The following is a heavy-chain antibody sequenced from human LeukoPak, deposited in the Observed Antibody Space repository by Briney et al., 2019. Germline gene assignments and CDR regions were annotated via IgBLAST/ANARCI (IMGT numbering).Heavy chain of an antibody. D-gene: IGHD2-15*01. Sequence: PGGSLRLSCAASGFTFSSYAMSWVRQAPGKGLEWVSAISGSGGSTYYADSVKGRFIISRDNSKNTLYLQMNSLRAEDTAVYYCAKDPIVVVVAALYYYGMDVWGKGTMVTVSS. V-gene: IGHV3-23*01. CDR2: ISGSGGST. CDR1: GFTFSSYA. CDR3: AKDPIVVVVAALYYYGMDV. J-gene: IGHJ6*04.